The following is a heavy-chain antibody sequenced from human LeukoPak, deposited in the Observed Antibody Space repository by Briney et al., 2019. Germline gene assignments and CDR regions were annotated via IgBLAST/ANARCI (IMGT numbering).Heavy chain of an antibody. CDR2: IIPIFGTA. CDR1: GGTFSSYA. D-gene: IGHD2-2*01. V-gene: IGHV1-69*05. CDR3: ARDVVPADPNRGFYNWFDP. J-gene: IGHJ5*02. Sequence: ASVKVSCTASGGTFSSYAISWARQAPGQGLEWMGGIIPIFGTANYAQKFQGRVTITTDESTSTAYMELSSLRSEDTAVYYCARDVVPADPNRGFYNWFDPWGQGTLVTVSS.